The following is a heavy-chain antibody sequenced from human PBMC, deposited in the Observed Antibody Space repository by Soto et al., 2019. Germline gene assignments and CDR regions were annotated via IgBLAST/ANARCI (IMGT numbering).Heavy chain of an antibody. CDR2: ISSSTRTI. Sequence: EVQLVESGGGLVQPGGSLRLSCAASGFTFSSHSMNWVRRAPGKGLEWVSYISSSTRTIYYSDSVKGRFTVSRDNAQNSLYLQMTSLRAEDAAVYYCARVDEMGYFDYWGQGTLVTVSS. D-gene: IGHD3-16*01. V-gene: IGHV3-48*01. CDR1: GFTFSSHS. J-gene: IGHJ4*02. CDR3: ARVDEMGYFDY.